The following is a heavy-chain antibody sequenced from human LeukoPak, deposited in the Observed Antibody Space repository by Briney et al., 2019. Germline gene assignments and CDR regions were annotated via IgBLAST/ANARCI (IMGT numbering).Heavy chain of an antibody. J-gene: IGHJ4*02. CDR1: GFTFDSYG. Sequence: GGSLRLSCAASGFTFDSYGMNWVRQAPGKGLVWVSHINNDGSSTSYADSVKGRFTISRDNAKNTLSLQMNSLRAEDTAVYYCVRVGSSGYYPFDYWGQGTLVTVSS. V-gene: IGHV3-74*01. D-gene: IGHD3-22*01. CDR2: INNDGSST. CDR3: VRVGSSGYYPFDY.